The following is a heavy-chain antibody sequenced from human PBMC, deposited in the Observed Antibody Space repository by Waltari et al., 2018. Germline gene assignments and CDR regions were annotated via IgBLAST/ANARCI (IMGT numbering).Heavy chain of an antibody. V-gene: IGHV4-59*01. CDR3: ARDGVRGVISY. CDR1: GGSISSYY. D-gene: IGHD3-10*01. CDR2: IYYSGST. Sequence: QVQLQESGPGLVKPSETLSLTCTASGGSISSYYWSWIRQPPGKGLEWIGYIYYSGSTNYNPSLKSRVTISVDTSKNQFSLKLSSVTAADTAVYYCARDGVRGVISYWGQGTLVTVSS. J-gene: IGHJ4*02.